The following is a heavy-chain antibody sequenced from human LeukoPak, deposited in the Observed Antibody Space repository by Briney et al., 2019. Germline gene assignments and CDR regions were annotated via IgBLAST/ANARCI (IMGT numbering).Heavy chain of an antibody. J-gene: IGHJ4*02. CDR1: GFTFNYYN. V-gene: IGHV3-21*04. CDR2: ITGSSARP. D-gene: IGHD6-19*01. Sequence: PGGSLRLSCDASGFTFNYYNMNWVRQAPGKGLEWVSSITGSSARPSYSDSMKGRFTISRDNAKNSLYLQMSSLRAEDTAVYYCAKAVAVAGTDYWGQGTLVTVSS. CDR3: AKAVAVAGTDY.